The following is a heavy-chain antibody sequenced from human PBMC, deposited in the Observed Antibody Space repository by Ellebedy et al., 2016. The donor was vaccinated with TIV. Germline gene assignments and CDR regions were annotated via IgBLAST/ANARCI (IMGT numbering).Heavy chain of an antibody. J-gene: IGHJ6*03. CDR2: INPNSGGT. CDR3: ARGVWFGEMPYYYYMDV. CDR1: GYTFTGYY. D-gene: IGHD3-10*01. Sequence: ASVKVSXXASGYTFTGYYMHWVRQAPGQGLEWMGWINPNSGGTNYAQKFQGWVTMTRDTSISTAYMELSRLRSDDTAVYYCARGVWFGEMPYYYYMDVWGKGTTVTVSS. V-gene: IGHV1-2*04.